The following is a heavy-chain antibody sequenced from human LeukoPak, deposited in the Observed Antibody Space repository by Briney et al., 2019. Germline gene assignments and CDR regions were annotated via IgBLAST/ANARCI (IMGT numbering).Heavy chain of an antibody. CDR1: GFTFSDYY. V-gene: IGHV3-11*01. CDR3: ARDRYSGSYPLDH. Sequence: GGSLRLSCAASGFTFSDYYMSWIRQAPGKGLEWVSYISSSGSTIYYADTVKGRFTISRDNAKNSLYLQMNSLRAEDTAVYYCARDRYSGSYPLDHWGQGTLVTVSS. CDR2: ISSSGSTI. D-gene: IGHD1-26*01. J-gene: IGHJ4*02.